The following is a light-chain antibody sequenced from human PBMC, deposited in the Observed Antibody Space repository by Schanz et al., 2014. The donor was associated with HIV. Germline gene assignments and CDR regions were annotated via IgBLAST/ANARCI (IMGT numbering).Light chain of an antibody. V-gene: IGKV3-11*01. Sequence: EIVMTQSPATLSVSPGERATLSCRARQSVSTNLAWYQKKPGQAPRLLIYGASTRATGIPDRFSGSGSGTDFTLTISSLEPEDFAVYYCQQRSNWPPITFGQGTRLEIK. CDR3: QQRSNWPPIT. CDR2: GAS. CDR1: QSVSTN. J-gene: IGKJ5*01.